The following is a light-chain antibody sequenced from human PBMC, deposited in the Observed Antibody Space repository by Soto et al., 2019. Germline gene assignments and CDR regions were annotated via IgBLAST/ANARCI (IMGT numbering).Light chain of an antibody. V-gene: IGLV2-14*03. CDR2: DVS. CDR1: SSDVAAYNY. Sequence: QSALTQPASVSGSPGQSITISCTGTSSDVAAYNYVSWYQQHPGKAPKLVVYDVSNRPSGVSNRFSGSKSGNTASLTISGLQAEDEADYYCSSYTSGGNYVFGTGIKLTVL. J-gene: IGLJ1*01. CDR3: SSYTSGGNYV.